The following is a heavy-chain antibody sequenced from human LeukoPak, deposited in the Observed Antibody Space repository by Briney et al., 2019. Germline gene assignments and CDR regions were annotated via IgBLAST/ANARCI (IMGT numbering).Heavy chain of an antibody. V-gene: IGHV3-48*03. D-gene: IGHD3-10*01. Sequence: PGGSLRLSCAASGFTFSSYEMNWVRQAPGKGLEWVSYISSSGSTIYYADSVKGRFTISRDNAKNSLYLQMNSLRAEDTAVYYCVGYYYGSGSFIYWGQGTLVTVSS. CDR3: VGYYYGSGSFIY. CDR2: ISSSGSTI. CDR1: GFTFSSYE. J-gene: IGHJ4*02.